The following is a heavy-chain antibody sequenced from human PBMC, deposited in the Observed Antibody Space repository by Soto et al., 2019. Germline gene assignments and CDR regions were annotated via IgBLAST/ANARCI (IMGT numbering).Heavy chain of an antibody. Sequence: EVQLVESGGGLVKPGGSLRLSCAASGFTFSNAWMNWVRQAPGKGLEWVGRIKSKTDGGTTDYAAPVKGRFTISRDDSKNTLYLQMNSLKTEDTAVYYCTTEEYSSSYDSWDNWFDPWGQGTLVTVSS. D-gene: IGHD6-6*01. V-gene: IGHV3-15*07. J-gene: IGHJ5*02. CDR3: TTEEYSSSYDSWDNWFDP. CDR1: GFTFSNAW. CDR2: IKSKTDGGTT.